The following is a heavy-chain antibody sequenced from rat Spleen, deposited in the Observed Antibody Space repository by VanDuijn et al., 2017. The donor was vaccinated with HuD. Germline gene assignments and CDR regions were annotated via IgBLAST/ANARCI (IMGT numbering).Heavy chain of an antibody. CDR3: ARDMDHGYTSVFDY. J-gene: IGHJ2*01. CDR1: GFSLTRYN. D-gene: IGHD1-4*01. Sequence: QVRLKESGPGLVQPSQTLSLTCTVTGFSLTRYNVHWVRQSPGKGLEWMGVIWHTGGTRYNSTLKSRLSISKDTSKSQVFLKMNSLQTEDTATYYCARDMDHGYTSVFDYWGQGVMVTVSS. V-gene: IGHV2-41*01. CDR2: IWHTGGT.